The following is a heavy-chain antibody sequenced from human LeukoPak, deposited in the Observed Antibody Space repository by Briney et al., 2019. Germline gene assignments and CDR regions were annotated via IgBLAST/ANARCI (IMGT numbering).Heavy chain of an antibody. V-gene: IGHV3-30*18. Sequence: GRSLRLSCAASGFTFSSYGMHWVRQAPGKGLEWVAVISYDGSNKYYADSVKGRFTISRDNSKNTLYLQMNSLRAEDTAVYYCAKDCGRFGRYYAPPGAFDIWGQGTMVTVSS. CDR1: GFTFSSYG. CDR2: ISYDGSNK. J-gene: IGHJ3*02. CDR3: AKDCGRFGRYYAPPGAFDI. D-gene: IGHD1-26*01.